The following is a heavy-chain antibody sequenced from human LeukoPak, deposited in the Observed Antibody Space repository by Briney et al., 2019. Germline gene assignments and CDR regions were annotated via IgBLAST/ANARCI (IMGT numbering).Heavy chain of an antibody. J-gene: IGHJ4*02. Sequence: XGAGGSISXXXXXWIRXPPGXXXXWIGYIYYSGSTNYNPSLKSLVTISVDTSNNQFSLKLSSVTAADTAVYYCARVTGSASHPDYWGQGTLVTVSS. V-gene: IGHV4-59*01. CDR3: ARVTGSASHPDY. CDR1: GGSISXXX. D-gene: IGHD3-10*01. CDR2: IYYSGST.